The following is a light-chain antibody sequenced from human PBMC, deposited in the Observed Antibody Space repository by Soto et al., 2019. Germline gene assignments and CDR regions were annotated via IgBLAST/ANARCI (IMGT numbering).Light chain of an antibody. CDR1: QSVRSS. Sequence: EIVLTQSPATLSLSPGERATLSCRASQSVRSSLAWYQQQPGQAPRLLIFDASNRATGIPPRFSGSGSGTDFTLTINSLEPEDFVVYECPQRSNWPGTFGQGTKVEIK. J-gene: IGKJ1*01. CDR2: DAS. CDR3: PQRSNWPGT. V-gene: IGKV3-11*01.